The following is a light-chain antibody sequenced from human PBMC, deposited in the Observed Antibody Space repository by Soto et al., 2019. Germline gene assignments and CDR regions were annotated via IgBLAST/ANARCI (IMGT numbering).Light chain of an antibody. J-gene: IGKJ1*01. CDR3: QQYGSSGT. CDR2: GAS. Sequence: EIVLTQSPGTLSLSPGERATLSCRASQSVSNNYLACYQQKPGQAPRLLIYGASTRATGIPDRFSGSGSGTDFTLTISRLEPEDFAVYYCQQYGSSGTFGQGTKVDI. V-gene: IGKV3-20*01. CDR1: QSVSNNY.